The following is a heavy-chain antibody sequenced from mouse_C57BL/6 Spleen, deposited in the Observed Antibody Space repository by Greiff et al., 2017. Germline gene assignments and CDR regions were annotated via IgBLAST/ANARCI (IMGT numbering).Heavy chain of an antibody. V-gene: IGHV2-2*01. CDR2: IWSGGST. CDR1: GFSLTSYG. J-gene: IGHJ2*01. D-gene: IGHD2-4*01. Sequence: QVQLQQSGPGLVQPSPSLSITCTVSGFSLTSYGVHWVRQSPGKGLEWLGGIWSGGSTDYNAAFISRLSISKDNTKSHVFFKMNSLQADDTAIYYCARNGDYDGYFDYGGQGTTLAVSS. CDR3: ARNGDYDGYFDY.